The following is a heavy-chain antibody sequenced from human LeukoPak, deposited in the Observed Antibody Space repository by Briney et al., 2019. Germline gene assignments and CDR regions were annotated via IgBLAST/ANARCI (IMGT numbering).Heavy chain of an antibody. CDR3: ATPLDYYDRSGYHQGGD. D-gene: IGHD3-22*01. J-gene: IGHJ4*02. CDR1: GFTFSKYA. Sequence: GGSLRLSCAVSGFTFSKYAMNWVRQAPGKRLEWVSVIAIGGGDKFYADSVKGRFTISRDDSKNTMYLQMNSLRAEDTAVYYCATPLDYYDRSGYHQGGDWGQGTLVTVSS. CDR2: IAIGGGDK. V-gene: IGHV3-23*01.